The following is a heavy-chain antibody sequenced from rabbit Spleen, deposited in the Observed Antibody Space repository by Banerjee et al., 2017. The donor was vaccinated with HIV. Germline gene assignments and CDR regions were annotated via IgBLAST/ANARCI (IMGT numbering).Heavy chain of an antibody. J-gene: IGHJ4*01. V-gene: IGHV1S45*01. CDR2: INTVTGKS. CDR1: GVSFSDKDV. D-gene: IGHD6-1*01. CDR3: ASAYSDVYFNL. Sequence: QEQLEESGGDLVKPEGSLTLPCTASGVSFSDKDVMCWVRQAPGKGLEWIACINTVTGKSVYASWAKGRFIMSRTSSTTVTLQMTSLTAADTATYFCASAYSDVYFNLWGPGTLVTVS.